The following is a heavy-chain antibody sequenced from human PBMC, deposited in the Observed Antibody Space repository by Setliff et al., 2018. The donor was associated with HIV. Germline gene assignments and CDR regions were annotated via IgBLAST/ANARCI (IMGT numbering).Heavy chain of an antibody. J-gene: IGHJ3*02. Sequence: PGGSLRLSCAASGFTFSSYEMNWVRQAPGKGLEWASYISSGGSSIYYADSVKGRFTISRDNSKNTMFLQMNSLRVEDTAIYYCAKMHTAMDPDTFDIWGQGTMVTVSS. CDR2: ISSGGSSI. CDR1: GFTFSSYE. CDR3: AKMHTAMDPDTFDI. D-gene: IGHD5-18*01. V-gene: IGHV3-48*03.